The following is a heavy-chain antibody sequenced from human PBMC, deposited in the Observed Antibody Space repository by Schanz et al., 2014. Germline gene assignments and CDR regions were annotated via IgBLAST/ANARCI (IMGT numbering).Heavy chain of an antibody. V-gene: IGHV3-33*08. Sequence: QVRLVESGGGVVQPGRSLRLSCAASGFTLSSYGMHWVRQAPGKGLEWVAFINSDGTKRFYADSVKSRFTISRDNSRNTLYLQMNRLRAEDTAVYYGARDGYAVVVISPTESFDIWGQGTMVTVSP. CDR3: ARDGYAVVVISPTESFDI. CDR2: INSDGTKR. CDR1: GFTLSSYG. D-gene: IGHD2-21*01. J-gene: IGHJ3*02.